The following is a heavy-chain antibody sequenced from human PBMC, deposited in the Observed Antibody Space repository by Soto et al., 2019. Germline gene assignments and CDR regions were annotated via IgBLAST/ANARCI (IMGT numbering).Heavy chain of an antibody. CDR3: ARGVVVITDIDY. J-gene: IGHJ4*02. V-gene: IGHV1-46*01. D-gene: IGHD3-22*01. CDR2: INPSGGST. Sequence: ASVKVSCKASGYTFTSYYMHWVRQAPGQGLEWMGIINPSGGSTSYAQKFQGRVTMTRDTSTVTVYMEPSSLRSEDTAVYYCARGVVVITDIDYWGQGTLVTVSS. CDR1: GYTFTSYY.